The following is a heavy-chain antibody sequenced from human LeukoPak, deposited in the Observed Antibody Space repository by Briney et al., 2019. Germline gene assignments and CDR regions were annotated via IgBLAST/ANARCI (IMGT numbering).Heavy chain of an antibody. CDR1: GFTFSSYA. Sequence: GGSLRLSCAASGFTFSSYAMHWVRQAPGKGLEWVAVISYDGSNKYYADSVKGRFTISRDKSKNTLYLQMNSLRAEDTAVYYCARVSVGATCFDYWGQGTLVTVSS. D-gene: IGHD1-26*01. CDR3: ARVSVGATCFDY. CDR2: ISYDGSNK. J-gene: IGHJ4*02. V-gene: IGHV3-30-3*01.